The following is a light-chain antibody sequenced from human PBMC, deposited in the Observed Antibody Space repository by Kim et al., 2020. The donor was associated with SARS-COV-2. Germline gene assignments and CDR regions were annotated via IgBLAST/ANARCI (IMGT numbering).Light chain of an antibody. Sequence: SSALTQATAVSVALGQTVSITCQGDSLRSYYASWYQQKPGQAPVLVIYGKNNRPSGIPDRFSGSSSGNTASLTITGAQAEDEADYYCNSRDSSGNLVFGGGTQLTVL. J-gene: IGLJ2*01. CDR3: NSRDSSGNLV. CDR2: GKN. V-gene: IGLV3-19*01. CDR1: SLRSYY.